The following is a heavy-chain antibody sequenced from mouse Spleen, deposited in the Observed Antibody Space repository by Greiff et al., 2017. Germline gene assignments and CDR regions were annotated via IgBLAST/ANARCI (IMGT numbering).Heavy chain of an antibody. V-gene: IGHV1-80*01. J-gene: IGHJ4*01. CDR3: ARARGNYGAMDY. CDR2: IYPGDGDT. CDR1: GYAFSSYW. D-gene: IGHD2-1*01. Sequence: ESGAELVRPGSSVKISCKASGYAFSSYWMNWVKQRPGQGLEWIGQIYPGDGDTNYNGKFKGKATLTADKSSSTAYMQLSSLTSEDSAVYFCARARGNYGAMDYGGQGTSVTVSS.